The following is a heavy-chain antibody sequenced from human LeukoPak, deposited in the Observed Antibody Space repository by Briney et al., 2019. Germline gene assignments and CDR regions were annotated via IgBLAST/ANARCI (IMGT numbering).Heavy chain of an antibody. Sequence: GGSLRLSCAASGFTFSDYWMSWVRQAPGKGLEWVAYIKQDGGEKYYVDSVKGRFTISRDNARNSLYLQMDSLGLEDRAVYYCARAVRYGTGWPDYGGQGTQVTVSS. V-gene: IGHV3-7*01. CDR1: GFTFSDYW. J-gene: IGHJ4*02. D-gene: IGHD2-8*02. CDR3: ARAVRYGTGWPDY. CDR2: IKQDGGEK.